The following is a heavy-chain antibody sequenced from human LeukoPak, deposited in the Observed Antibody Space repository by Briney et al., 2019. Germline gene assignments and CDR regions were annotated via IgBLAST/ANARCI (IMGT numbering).Heavy chain of an antibody. CDR3: ARANDNYYYYYMDV. D-gene: IGHD3-9*01. V-gene: IGHV3-21*01. Sequence: GGSLRLSCAASGFTFTSYSMNWVRQAPGKGLEWVSSISSSSSYIYYADSVKGRFTISRDNAKNSLYLQMNSLRAEDTAVYYCARANDNYYYYYMDVWGKGTTVTISS. CDR2: ISSSSSYI. CDR1: GFTFTSYS. J-gene: IGHJ6*03.